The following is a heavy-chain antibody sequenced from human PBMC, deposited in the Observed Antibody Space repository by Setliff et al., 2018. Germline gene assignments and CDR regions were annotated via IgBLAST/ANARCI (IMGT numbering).Heavy chain of an antibody. Sequence: PSETLSLTCAVYGGSFSGYHWSWIRQAPGKGLEWIGSIYHSGSTYINPSLKSRVTISVDTSKNQFSLKLNSVTAADTTVYYCARAVPRGATPDYWYFDLWGRGTLVTVSS. CDR1: GGSFSGYH. CDR2: IYHSGST. D-gene: IGHD2-2*01. J-gene: IGHJ2*01. V-gene: IGHV4-34*01. CDR3: ARAVPRGATPDYWYFDL.